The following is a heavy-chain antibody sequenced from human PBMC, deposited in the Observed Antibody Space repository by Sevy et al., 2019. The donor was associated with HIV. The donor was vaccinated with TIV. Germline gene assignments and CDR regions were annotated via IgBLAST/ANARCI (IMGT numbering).Heavy chain of an antibody. Sequence: SETLSLTCAVYGGSFSGYYWSWIRHPPGKGLEWIGEINHSGSTNYNPSLKSRVTISVDTSKNQFSLKLSSVTAADTAVYYCARGQTSAIFGVVTFAGWFDPWGQGTLVTVSS. CDR2: INHSGST. D-gene: IGHD3-3*01. CDR1: GGSFSGYY. CDR3: ARGQTSAIFGVVTFAGWFDP. J-gene: IGHJ5*02. V-gene: IGHV4-34*01.